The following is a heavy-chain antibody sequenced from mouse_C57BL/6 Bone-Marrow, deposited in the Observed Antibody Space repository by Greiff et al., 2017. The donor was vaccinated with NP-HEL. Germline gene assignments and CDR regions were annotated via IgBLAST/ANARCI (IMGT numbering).Heavy chain of an antibody. Sequence: QVQLQQPGAELMMPGASVKLSCKASGYTFTSYWMHWVKQRPGQGLEWIGEIDPSDSYTNYNQKFKGKSTLTVDKSSSTAYMQLSSLTSEDSAVYYCARSGASGARDYDYWGQGTTLTVSS. CDR3: ARSGASGARDYDY. J-gene: IGHJ2*01. CDR1: GYTFTSYW. V-gene: IGHV1-69*01. CDR2: IDPSDSYT. D-gene: IGHD3-1*01.